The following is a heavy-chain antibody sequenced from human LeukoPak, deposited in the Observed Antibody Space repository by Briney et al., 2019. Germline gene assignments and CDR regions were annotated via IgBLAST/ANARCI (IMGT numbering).Heavy chain of an antibody. D-gene: IGHD3-10*01. CDR3: AKRYLGGSGDNYIQGNWFDP. CDR1: GFTFNNYA. V-gene: IGHV3-23*01. J-gene: IGHJ5*02. CDR2: ISGSGGST. Sequence: GGSLRLSCAASGFTFNNYAINWVRQAPGKGLEWVSGISGSGGSTHYADSVKGRFTISRDNSKNSVYLRMDSLRDDDTAVYYCAKRYLGGSGDNYIQGNWFDPWGQGTQVTVSS.